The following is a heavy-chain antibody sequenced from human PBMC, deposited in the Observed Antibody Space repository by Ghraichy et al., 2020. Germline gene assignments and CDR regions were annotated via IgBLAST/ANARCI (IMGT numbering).Heavy chain of an antibody. V-gene: IGHV3-7*01. CDR3: ARDKVVGATRFGY. D-gene: IGHD1-26*01. Sequence: GGSLRLSCAASGFTFSSYWMSWVRQAPGKGLEWVANIKEDGSEKHYVDSVKGRFTISRDNAKNSLYLQMDSLRAEDTAVYYCARDKVVGATRFGYWGQGTLVTVSS. J-gene: IGHJ4*02. CDR2: IKEDGSEK. CDR1: GFTFSSYW.